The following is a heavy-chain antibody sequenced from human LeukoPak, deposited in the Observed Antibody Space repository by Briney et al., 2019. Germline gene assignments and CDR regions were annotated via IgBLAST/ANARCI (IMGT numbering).Heavy chain of an antibody. CDR3: AREDDFWSGYSGWFDP. J-gene: IGHJ5*02. CDR1: GYTFTGYY. D-gene: IGHD3-3*01. V-gene: IGHV1-2*02. Sequence: ASVKVSCMASGYTFTGYYMHWVRQAPGQGLEWMGWINPNSGGTNYAQKFQGRVTMTRDTSISTAYMELSRLRSDDTAVYYCAREDDFWSGYSGWFDPWGQGTLVTVSS. CDR2: INPNSGGT.